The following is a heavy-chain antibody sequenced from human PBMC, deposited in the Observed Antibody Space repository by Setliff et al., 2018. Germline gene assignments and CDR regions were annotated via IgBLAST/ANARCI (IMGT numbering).Heavy chain of an antibody. J-gene: IGHJ6*02. CDR1: GGSISSGSHY. Sequence: SETLFLTCTVSGGSISSGSHYWSWIRQPAGKGLEWIGRIYTSGSTNYNPSLKSRVTISVDTSKNQFSLKLSSVTAADTAVYYCARDKPEGYNFWSGYLGGGLMDVWGQGTTVTVSS. D-gene: IGHD3-3*01. V-gene: IGHV4-61*02. CDR3: ARDKPEGYNFWSGYLGGGLMDV. CDR2: IYTSGST.